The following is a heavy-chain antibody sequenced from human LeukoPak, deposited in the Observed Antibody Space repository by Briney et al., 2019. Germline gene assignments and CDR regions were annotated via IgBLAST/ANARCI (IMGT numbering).Heavy chain of an antibody. J-gene: IGHJ5*02. Sequence: PSETLSLTCTVSGGSISSSSYYWGWIRQPPGKGLEWIGSIYYSGSTYYNPSLKSRVTISVDTSKSQFSLKLSSVTAADTAVYYCASPNIAVAGFSPWGQGTLVTVSS. CDR1: GGSISSSSYY. V-gene: IGHV4-39*01. CDR3: ASPNIAVAGFSP. CDR2: IYYSGST. D-gene: IGHD6-19*01.